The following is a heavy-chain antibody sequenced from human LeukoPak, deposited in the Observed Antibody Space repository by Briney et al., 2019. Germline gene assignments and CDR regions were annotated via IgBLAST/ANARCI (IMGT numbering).Heavy chain of an antibody. CDR2: IYFSGNT. Sequence: SETLSLTCTISSGSIDNYYWSWIRQPAAKGPEWIGQIYFSGNTNYNPSLKSRVTISVDTSKNQFSLKLSSVTAADTAVYYCASEYYDSSGYHSGWFDPWGQGTLVTVSS. D-gene: IGHD3-22*01. J-gene: IGHJ5*02. CDR1: SGSIDNYY. V-gene: IGHV4-4*08. CDR3: ASEYYDSSGYHSGWFDP.